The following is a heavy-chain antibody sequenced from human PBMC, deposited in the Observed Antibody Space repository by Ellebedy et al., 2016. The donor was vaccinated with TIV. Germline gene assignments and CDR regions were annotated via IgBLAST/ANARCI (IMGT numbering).Heavy chain of an antibody. Sequence: GESLKISCAASGFTFSNAWMNWVRQAPGKGLEWVGRIKSKTDGGTTDYAAPVKGRFTISRDDSKNTLYLQMNSLKTEDTAVYYCTTDGSSTYYYDSSGQKDAFDIWGQGTMVTVSS. CDR2: IKSKTDGGTT. CDR3: TTDGSSTYYYDSSGQKDAFDI. CDR1: GFTFSNAW. V-gene: IGHV3-15*07. D-gene: IGHD3-22*01. J-gene: IGHJ3*02.